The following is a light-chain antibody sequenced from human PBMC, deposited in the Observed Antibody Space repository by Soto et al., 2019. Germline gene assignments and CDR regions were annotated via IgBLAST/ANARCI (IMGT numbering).Light chain of an antibody. CDR3: QQYYSTPLT. J-gene: IGKJ1*01. CDR2: WAS. Sequence: DIVMTQSPDSLAVSLGERATINCKSSQSVLYSSNNKNYLAWYHQKPGQPPKLLIYWASTRESGVPDRFSGSGSGTDFNLTISSLQAEDVAVYYCQQYYSTPLTFGQGTKVEIK. CDR1: QSVLYSSNNKNY. V-gene: IGKV4-1*01.